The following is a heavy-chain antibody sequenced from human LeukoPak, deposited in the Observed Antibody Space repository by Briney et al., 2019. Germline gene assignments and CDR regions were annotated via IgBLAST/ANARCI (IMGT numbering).Heavy chain of an antibody. CDR1: GASITSYY. CDR3: ARDSGTTGEVKFDP. CDR2: IYASGST. V-gene: IGHV4-4*07. J-gene: IGHJ5*02. D-gene: IGHD3-10*01. Sequence: SSETLSLTCTVSGASITSYYWSWIRQPPGKGLEWVWRIYASGSTTYNPSLKSRVTMAVDTSKTQFSLKLSSVTAADTAVYYYARDSGTTGEVKFDPWGQGTLVTVSA.